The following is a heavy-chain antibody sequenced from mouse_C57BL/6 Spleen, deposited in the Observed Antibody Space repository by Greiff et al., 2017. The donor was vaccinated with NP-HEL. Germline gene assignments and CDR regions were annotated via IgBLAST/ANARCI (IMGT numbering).Heavy chain of an antibody. V-gene: IGHV3-6*01. D-gene: IGHD3-2*02. CDR1: GYSITSGYY. CDR3: ARDHGLRLDY. J-gene: IGHJ2*01. Sequence: VQLQQSGPGLVKPSQSLSLTCSVTGYSITSGYYWNWIRQFPGNKLEWMGYISYDGSNNYNPSLKNRISITRDTSKNQFFLKLNSVTTEDTATYYCARDHGLRLDYWGQGTTLTVSS. CDR2: ISYDGSN.